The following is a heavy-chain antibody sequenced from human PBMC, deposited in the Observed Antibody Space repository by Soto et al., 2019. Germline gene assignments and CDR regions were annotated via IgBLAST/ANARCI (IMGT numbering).Heavy chain of an antibody. CDR2: IRSKAYGETT. J-gene: IGHJ6*02. D-gene: IGHD2-2*01. V-gene: IGHV3-49*03. CDR3: TRYTYTSRYSYYGMDV. CDR1: GFTFGDYA. Sequence: GGSLRLSCTGSGFTFGDYAMSWSRQAPGKGLEWVGVIRSKAYGETTDYAASVKGRFTILRDDSKSIAYLQMNSLQSEDTGVYYCTRYTYTSRYSYYGMDVWGHGTTVTVSS.